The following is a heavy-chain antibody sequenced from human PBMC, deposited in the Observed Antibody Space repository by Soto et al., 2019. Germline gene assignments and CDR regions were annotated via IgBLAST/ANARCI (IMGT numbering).Heavy chain of an antibody. J-gene: IGHJ5*02. CDR3: AKGGLERESHNWFDP. D-gene: IGHD3-16*01. CDR1: GFTFSSYA. V-gene: IGHV3-23*01. CDR2: ISGSGGST. Sequence: GGSLRLSCAASGFTFSSYAMSWVRQAPWKGLEWVSAISGSGGSTYYADSVKGRFTISRDNSKNTLYLQMNSLRAEDTAVYYCAKGGLERESHNWFDPWGQGTLVTVSS.